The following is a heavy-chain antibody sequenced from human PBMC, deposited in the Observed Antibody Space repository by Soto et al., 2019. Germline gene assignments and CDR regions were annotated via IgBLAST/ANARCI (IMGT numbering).Heavy chain of an antibody. CDR3: ARGDYGDY. CDR2: IRTYNGNS. D-gene: IGHD3-16*01. V-gene: IGHV1-18*01. CDR1: GYSFTSLG. J-gene: IGHJ4*02. Sequence: QVQRVQSGAEVKKPGASVKVSCKASGYSFTSLGISWVRQAPGQGPEWMGWIRTYNGNSWYAENLQGRVTMTTDTSTSTVYMELRSLRFDDTAVYYCARGDYGDYGGQGTLITVSS.